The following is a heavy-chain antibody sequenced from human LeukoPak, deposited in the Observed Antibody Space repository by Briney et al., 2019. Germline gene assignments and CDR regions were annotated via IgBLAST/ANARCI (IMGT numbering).Heavy chain of an antibody. CDR3: ARDNMVRGSRYYYYGMDV. D-gene: IGHD3-10*01. CDR1: GGSITSSDYW. CDR2: IYYSGST. J-gene: IGHJ6*02. V-gene: IGHV4-39*07. Sequence: PSETLSLTCTVSGGSITSSDYWWAWIRLPPGRGLEWIGSIYYSGSTNYNPSLKSRVTISVDTSKNQFSLKLSSVTAADTAVYYCARDNMVRGSRYYYYGMDVWGQGTTVTVSS.